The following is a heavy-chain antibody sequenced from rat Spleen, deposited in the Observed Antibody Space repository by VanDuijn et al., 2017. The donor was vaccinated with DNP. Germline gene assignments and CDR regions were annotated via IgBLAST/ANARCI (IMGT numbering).Heavy chain of an antibody. Sequence: EVQLQESGPGLVKPSQSLSLTCSVTGYSITRTYWGCIRTFPGNKMEWVGHISYSGRTTANPSLTSRISITRDTSKNKSFLQVNSVISEDPATYYCARSCYSSGGSWFAYWGQGTLVAVSS. V-gene: IGHV3-1*01. CDR2: ISYSGRT. CDR1: GYSITRTY. D-gene: IGHD1-1*01. J-gene: IGHJ3*01. CDR3: ARSCYSSGGSWFAY.